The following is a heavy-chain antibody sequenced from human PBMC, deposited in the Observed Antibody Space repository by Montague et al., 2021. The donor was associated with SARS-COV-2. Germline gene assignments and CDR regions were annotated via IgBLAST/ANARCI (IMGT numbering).Heavy chain of an antibody. CDR1: GGSFSGYN. D-gene: IGHD3-22*01. CDR2: IIHSGST. CDR3: ARKTRGWLSRPPYKYYFDY. J-gene: IGHJ4*02. Sequence: SETLSLTCAVYGGSFSGYNRTWIRQPQGKRPVSSGEIIHSGSTKYNPSLKSRVTISVDTSKNQFSLKLSSVTAADTAAYYCARKTRGWLSRPPYKYYFDYWGQGTLVTVSS. V-gene: IGHV4-34*12.